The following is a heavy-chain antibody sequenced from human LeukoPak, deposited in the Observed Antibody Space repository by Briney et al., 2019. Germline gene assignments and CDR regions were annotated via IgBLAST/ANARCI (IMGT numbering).Heavy chain of an antibody. CDR2: ISGSVGST. Sequence: GGSLRLSCAASGFTFSSYAMSWVRQAPGKGREWVSAISGSVGSTYYADSVKGRFTISRDNSKNTLYLQMNSLRAEDTAVYYCAKGPRAHMFDPWGQGTLVTVSS. V-gene: IGHV3-23*01. CDR3: AKGPRAHMFDP. CDR1: GFTFSSYA. D-gene: IGHD2-21*01. J-gene: IGHJ5*02.